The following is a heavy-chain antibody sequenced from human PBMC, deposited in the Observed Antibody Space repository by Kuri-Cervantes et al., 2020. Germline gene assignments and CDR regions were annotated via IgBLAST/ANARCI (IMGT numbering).Heavy chain of an antibody. V-gene: IGHV3-21*01. CDR1: GFTFSSYS. D-gene: IGHD3-3*01. CDR3: ARDSGYYTYIMDV. Sequence: GESLKISCAAPGFTFSSYSMNWVRQAPGKGLEWVSSISSSSSYIYYADSVKGRFTISRDNPKNTLYLQMNSLRAEDTAVYYCARDSGYYTYIMDVWGKGTTVTVSS. J-gene: IGHJ6*03. CDR2: ISSSSSYI.